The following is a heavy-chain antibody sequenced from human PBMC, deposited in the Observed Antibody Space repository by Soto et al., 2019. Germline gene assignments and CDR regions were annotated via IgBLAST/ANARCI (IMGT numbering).Heavy chain of an antibody. Sequence: GGSLRLSCAASGFTFSNHAMSWVRQAPGKGLEWVSGLSASGTNTYYADSVKGRFTISRDNSQNILYLQMNSLRAEDTALYYCARRMAFTTGWYFDYWGQGTLVTVS. D-gene: IGHD6-19*01. CDR3: ARRMAFTTGWYFDY. CDR2: LSASGTNT. V-gene: IGHV3-23*01. CDR1: GFTFSNHA. J-gene: IGHJ4*02.